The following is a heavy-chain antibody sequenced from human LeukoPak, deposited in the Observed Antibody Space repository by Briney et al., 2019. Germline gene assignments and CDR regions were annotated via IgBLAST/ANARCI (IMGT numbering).Heavy chain of an antibody. V-gene: IGHV3-21*04. Sequence: GGSLRLSCAASGFTFSSYSMNWVRQAPGKGLEWVSSISSSSSYIYYADSVKGRFTISRDNAKNSLYLQMNSLRAEDTAVYYCAKFYDSSGYYLDAFDIWGQGTMVTVSS. CDR1: GFTFSSYS. D-gene: IGHD3-22*01. CDR3: AKFYDSSGYYLDAFDI. CDR2: ISSSSSYI. J-gene: IGHJ3*02.